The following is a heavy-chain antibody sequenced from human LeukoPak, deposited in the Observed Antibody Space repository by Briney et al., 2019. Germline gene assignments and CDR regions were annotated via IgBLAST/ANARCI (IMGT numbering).Heavy chain of an antibody. J-gene: IGHJ4*02. CDR3: ARQDGRALYYFDY. CDR2: LYPADSDT. V-gene: IGHV5-51*01. Sequence: GESLKISCKGSGYSFTYYWIGWVRQMPGKGLEWMGILYPADSDTRYSPSFQGQVTISADKSTSTAYLQWSSLKASDTAMYYCARQDGRALYYFDYWGQGTLVTVSS. CDR1: GYSFTYYW. D-gene: IGHD5-24*01.